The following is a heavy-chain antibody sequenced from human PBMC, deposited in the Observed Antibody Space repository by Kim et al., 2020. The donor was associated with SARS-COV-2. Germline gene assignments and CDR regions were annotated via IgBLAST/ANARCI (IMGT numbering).Heavy chain of an antibody. CDR1: GGSMNIYY. J-gene: IGHJ6*03. CDR2: IYRTGST. Sequence: SETLSLTCTVSGGSMNIYYWTWIRQPAGKGLEWIGRIYRTGSTDYNSSLKSRLTMSIDTPKNQFSLSLSSVTAADTAVYFCARATVPFWHMDVWGRGPT. V-gene: IGHV4-4*07. D-gene: IGHD4-4*01. CDR3: ARATVPFWHMDV.